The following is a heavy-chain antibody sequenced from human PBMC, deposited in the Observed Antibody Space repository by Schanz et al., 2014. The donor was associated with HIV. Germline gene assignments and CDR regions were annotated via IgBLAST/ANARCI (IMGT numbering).Heavy chain of an antibody. CDR3: AKGTFLAADGHDAFDI. J-gene: IGHJ3*02. Sequence: VQLVESGGGLVQPGGSLRLSCAASGSNFNDHGMHWVRQAPGKGLEWVSGIIFNSGNTGYADSVKGRFTISRDNAKNSLYLQMNSLRPEDTALYYCAKGTFLAADGHDAFDIWGQGTMVTVSS. CDR2: IIFNSGNT. V-gene: IGHV3-9*01. D-gene: IGHD6-13*01. CDR1: GSNFNDHG.